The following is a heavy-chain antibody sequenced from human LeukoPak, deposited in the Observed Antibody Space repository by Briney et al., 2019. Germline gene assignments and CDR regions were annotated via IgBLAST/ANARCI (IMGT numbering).Heavy chain of an antibody. Sequence: GGSLRLSCAASGFTFSSYLMHWVRQAPGKGLVWVSRINSDGSSTSYADSVKGRFTISRDNAKNSLYLQMNSLRAEDTAVYYCARDPHRITMVRGVIRDAFDIWGQGTMVTVSS. CDR3: ARDPHRITMVRGVIRDAFDI. D-gene: IGHD3-10*01. J-gene: IGHJ3*02. CDR1: GFTFSSYL. CDR2: INSDGSST. V-gene: IGHV3-74*01.